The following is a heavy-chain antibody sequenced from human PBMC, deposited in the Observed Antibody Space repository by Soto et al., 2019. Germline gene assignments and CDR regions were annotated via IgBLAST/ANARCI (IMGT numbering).Heavy chain of an antibody. Sequence: LKISCKGSGFTFTSYWIAWVRQMPGKGPEWMGVVFPGDSDTRYSPSFQGQVIISADKSTSTAYLQWSSLKASDSAIYYCARQGEGFYQRQIDFWGQGTLVKVSS. CDR1: GFTFTSYW. J-gene: IGHJ4*02. V-gene: IGHV5-51*01. D-gene: IGHD3-10*01. CDR2: VFPGDSDT. CDR3: ARQGEGFYQRQIDF.